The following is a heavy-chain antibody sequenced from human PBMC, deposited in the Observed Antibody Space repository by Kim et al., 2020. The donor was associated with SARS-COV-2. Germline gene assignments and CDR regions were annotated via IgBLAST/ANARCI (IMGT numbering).Heavy chain of an antibody. V-gene: IGHV5-51*01. D-gene: IGHD3-10*01. J-gene: IGHJ4*02. CDR1: GYSFTSYW. CDR3: ARSYGSGSYYNVGGVFDY. Sequence: GESLQISCKGSGYSFTSYWIGWVRQMPGKGLEWMGIIYPGDSDTRYSPSFQGQVTISADKSISTAYLQWSSLKASDTAMYYCARSYGSGSYYNVGGVFDYWGQGTLVTVSS. CDR2: IYPGDSDT.